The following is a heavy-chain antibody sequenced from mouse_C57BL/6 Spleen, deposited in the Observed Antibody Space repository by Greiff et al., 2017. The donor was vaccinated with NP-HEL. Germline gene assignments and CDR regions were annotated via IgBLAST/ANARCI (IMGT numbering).Heavy chain of an antibody. CDR3: ASELGRYAMDY. CDR2: INPSSGYT. D-gene: IGHD4-1*01. V-gene: IGHV1-4*01. CDR1: GYTFTSYT. J-gene: IGHJ4*01. Sequence: QVHVKQSGAELARPGASVPMSCKASGYTFTSYTMHWVKQRPGQGLEWIGYINPSSGYTKYNQKFKDKATLTADKSSSTAYMQLSSLTSEDSAVYYCASELGRYAMDYWGQGTSVTVSS.